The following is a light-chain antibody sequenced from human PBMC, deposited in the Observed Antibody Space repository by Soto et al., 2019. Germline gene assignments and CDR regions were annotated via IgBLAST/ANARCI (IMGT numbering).Light chain of an antibody. V-gene: IGLV1-40*01. J-gene: IGLJ1*01. Sequence: QAVVTQPPSVSGAPGQRVTISCTGSSSNIGAGYDVHWYQQLPGTAPKLLINGNTNRPSGVPDRFSGSKSGTSASLAITGLQAEDEADYYCSSYTSSSLYVFGTGTKVTVL. CDR2: GNT. CDR1: SSNIGAGYD. CDR3: SSYTSSSLYV.